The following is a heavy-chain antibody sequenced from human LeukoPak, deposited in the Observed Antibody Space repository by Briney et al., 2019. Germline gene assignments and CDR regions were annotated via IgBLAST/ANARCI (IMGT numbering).Heavy chain of an antibody. Sequence: GESLKISCKASGHSFTNHWIGWVRQMPGIGLEWVGIINFGDSETLYSPSFQGQVTISLDKSISTTYMQWRSLKASDTATYYCATRPYAGSPNWYDPWGQGTLVTVSS. V-gene: IGHV5-51*01. CDR3: ATRPYAGSPNWYDP. CDR1: GHSFTNHW. CDR2: INFGDSET. J-gene: IGHJ5*02. D-gene: IGHD1-26*01.